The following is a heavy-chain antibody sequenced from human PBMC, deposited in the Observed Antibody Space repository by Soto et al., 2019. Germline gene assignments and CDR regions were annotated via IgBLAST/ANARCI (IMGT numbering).Heavy chain of an antibody. CDR2: IYHTGTT. J-gene: IGHJ6*04. V-gene: IGHV4-30-2*01. Sequence: SETLSLTCAFSGGSIPSSGYSWTWIRQPPGKGLEWIGYIYHTGTTYYNPSLKSRLTILLDRSKNHFSLKLTSVTAADTAVYLCYIYLLTLRGAGCTYVWGAGTKITVPS. D-gene: IGHD3-16*01. CDR3: YIYLLTLRGAGCTYV. CDR1: GGSIPSSGYS.